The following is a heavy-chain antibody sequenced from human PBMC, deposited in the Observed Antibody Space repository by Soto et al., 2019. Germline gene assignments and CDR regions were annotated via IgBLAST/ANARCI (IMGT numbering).Heavy chain of an antibody. J-gene: IGHJ3*02. CDR3: EGRSYGSPPADAFDI. CDR2: IYSGGST. Sequence: GGLRGPCSASGLTVSINYMSWVRQAPGKGLEWVSVIYSGGSTYYADSVKGRFTISRDNSKNTLYLQMNSLRAEDTAVYYCEGRSYGSPPADAFDIWGQGTMVTVSS. CDR1: GLTVSINY. V-gene: IGHV3-53*01. D-gene: IGHD5-18*01.